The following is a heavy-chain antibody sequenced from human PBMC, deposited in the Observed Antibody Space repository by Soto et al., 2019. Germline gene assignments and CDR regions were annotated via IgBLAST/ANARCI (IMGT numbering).Heavy chain of an antibody. J-gene: IGHJ4*02. Sequence: ASVKVSCKASGYTFTNYYIHWVRQAPGQGLEWMGISKPSGDNTTYTQKFQGRVTITADESTSTAYMELSSLRSEDTAVYYCARGSYVAADYWGQGTLVTVSS. V-gene: IGHV1-46*01. D-gene: IGHD2-15*01. CDR2: SKPSGDNT. CDR3: ARGSYVAADY. CDR1: GYTFTNYY.